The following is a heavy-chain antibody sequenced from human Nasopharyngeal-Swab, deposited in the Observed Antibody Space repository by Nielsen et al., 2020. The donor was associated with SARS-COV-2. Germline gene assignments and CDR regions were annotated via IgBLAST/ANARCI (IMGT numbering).Heavy chain of an antibody. CDR3: ARQLVGATGYDY. V-gene: IGHV4-39*01. D-gene: IGHD1-26*01. CDR2: IYYSGST. J-gene: IGHJ4*02. CDR1: GGSISSSNYY. Sequence: GSLRLSRTVSGGSISSSNYYWVWIRQPPGKGLEWIGSIYYSGSTYYNPSLKSRVTISVDTSKNQFSLKLSSVAAADTAVYYCARQLVGATGYDYWGQGTLVTVSS.